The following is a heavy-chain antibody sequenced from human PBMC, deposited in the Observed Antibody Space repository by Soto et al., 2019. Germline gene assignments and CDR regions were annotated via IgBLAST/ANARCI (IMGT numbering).Heavy chain of an antibody. CDR3: SRVDPGETSPFDH. Sequence: ASVKVSCKASGYIFTSYYIHWVRQAPGQGLEWMGWINPFDGSRMFAQSFQGRVTMTRDTSTSTVYMEVSSLRSENTAVYYCSRVDPGETSPFDHWGQGTLVTVSS. J-gene: IGHJ4*02. V-gene: IGHV1-46*03. D-gene: IGHD3-10*01. CDR2: INPFDGSR. CDR1: GYIFTSYY.